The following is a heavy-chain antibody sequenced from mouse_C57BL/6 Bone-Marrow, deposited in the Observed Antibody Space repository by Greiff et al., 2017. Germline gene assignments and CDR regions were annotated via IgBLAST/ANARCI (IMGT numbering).Heavy chain of an antibody. D-gene: IGHD4-1*01. CDR3: ARSLGRGWYFDV. CDR1: GYTFTSYG. Sequence: QVQLQQSGAELARPGASVKLSCKASGYTFTSYGISWVKQRTGQGLELIGEIYPRSGNTYYNEKFKGKATLTADKSSSTAYMELRSLTSEDSAVYFCARSLGRGWYFDVWGTGTTVTVSS. V-gene: IGHV1-81*01. CDR2: IYPRSGNT. J-gene: IGHJ1*03.